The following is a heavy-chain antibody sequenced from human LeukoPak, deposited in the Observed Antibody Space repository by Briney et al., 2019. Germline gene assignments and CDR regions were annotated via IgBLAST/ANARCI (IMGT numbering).Heavy chain of an antibody. V-gene: IGHV1-46*01. CDR2: INPGGGGT. Sequence: ASVKVSCKASGYTFTTYYIHWVRQAPGQGLEWMGIINPGGGGTTYAQNFQGRFTMTWDMSTTTVYMELRSLRSEDTAVYYCARDPVDTSMRGCLDYWGQGTLVNVSS. CDR3: ARDPVDTSMRGCLDY. D-gene: IGHD5-18*01. CDR1: GYTFTTYY. J-gene: IGHJ4*02.